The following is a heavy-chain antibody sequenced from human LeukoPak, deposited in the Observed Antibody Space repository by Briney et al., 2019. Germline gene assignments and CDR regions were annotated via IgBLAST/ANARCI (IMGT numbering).Heavy chain of an antibody. V-gene: IGHV1-18*01. CDR1: GYTFTSYG. CDR2: VRPYNGNT. D-gene: IGHD6-13*01. J-gene: IGHJ6*01. Sequence: ASVKVSCKASGYTFTSYGITWVRQAPGQGLEWMGWVRPYNGNTNYAQKFQARVTMTTDTSTSTAYMELRSLRSDDTAVYYCARQVWQQVVRDYNGMEVWGQGTTVTVSS. CDR3: ARQVWQQVVRDYNGMEV.